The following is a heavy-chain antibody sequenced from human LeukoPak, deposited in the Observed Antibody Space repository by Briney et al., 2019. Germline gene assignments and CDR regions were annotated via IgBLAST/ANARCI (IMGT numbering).Heavy chain of an antibody. CDR3: ARDQGIAVAGTDY. CDR2: ISSSSSYI. D-gene: IGHD6-19*01. V-gene: IGHV3-21*01. CDR1: GFTFSSYS. Sequence: PGGSLRLSCAASGFTFSSYSMNWVRQAPGKGLEWVSSISSSSSYIYYADSVKGRFTISRDNAKNSLYLQMNSLRAEDTAVYYCARDQGIAVAGTDYWGQGTLVTVSS. J-gene: IGHJ4*02.